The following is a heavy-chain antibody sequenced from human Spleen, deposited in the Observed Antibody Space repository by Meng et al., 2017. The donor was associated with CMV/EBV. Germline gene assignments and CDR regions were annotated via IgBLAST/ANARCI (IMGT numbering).Heavy chain of an antibody. V-gene: IGHV1-69*08. CDR2: IIPILEKT. J-gene: IGHJ4*02. Sequence: SVKVSGKASGGAFNSYTYTRVRQAPGQGLEWVGWIIPILEKTDYAQKFQGRVTITADKSSSTTYIQLSNLESEDTAVYYCARDLDGSGSYSAYWGQGTLVTVSS. CDR3: ARDLDGSGSYSAY. CDR1: GGAFNSYT. D-gene: IGHD1-26*01.